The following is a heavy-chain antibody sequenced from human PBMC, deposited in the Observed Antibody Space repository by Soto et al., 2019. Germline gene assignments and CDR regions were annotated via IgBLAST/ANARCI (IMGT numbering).Heavy chain of an antibody. CDR3: ARERGEWFGHLLPHGWFGP. V-gene: IGHV4-59*01. CDR1: GGSISDYY. J-gene: IGHJ5*02. CDR2: SLYTGYT. D-gene: IGHD3-10*01. Sequence: SETLSLTCTVSGGSISDYYWSWIRQPPVKGLEWIGYSLYTGYTNYNPSLKSRITISIDTSRNQFSLRLRSVTAADPAVYFCARERGEWFGHLLPHGWFGPCSQGTLVTVSS.